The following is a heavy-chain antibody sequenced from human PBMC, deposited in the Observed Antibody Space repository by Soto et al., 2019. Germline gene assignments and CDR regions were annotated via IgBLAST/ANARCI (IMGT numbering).Heavy chain of an antibody. CDR3: ARDPHPYYDILTGYDEGGMDV. J-gene: IGHJ6*02. V-gene: IGHV1-18*01. CDR1: GYTFTSYG. D-gene: IGHD3-9*01. Sequence: ASVKVSCKASGYTFTSYGISWVRQAPGQGLEWMGWISAYNGNTNYAQKLQGRVTMTTDTSTSTAYMELRSLRSDDTAVYYCARDPHPYYDILTGYDEGGMDVWGQGTTVTVSS. CDR2: ISAYNGNT.